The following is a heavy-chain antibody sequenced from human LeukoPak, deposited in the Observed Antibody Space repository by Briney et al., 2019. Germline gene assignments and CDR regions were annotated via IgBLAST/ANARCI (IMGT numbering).Heavy chain of an antibody. Sequence: PSETLSLTCAVYGGSFSGYYWSWIRQPPGEGLEWIGEINHSGSTNYNPSLKSRVTISVDTSKNQFSLKLRSVTAADTAVYYCARQNDRSHDYWGQGTLVTVSS. CDR1: GGSFSGYY. CDR3: ARQNDRSHDY. CDR2: INHSGST. J-gene: IGHJ4*02. D-gene: IGHD1-1*01. V-gene: IGHV4-34*01.